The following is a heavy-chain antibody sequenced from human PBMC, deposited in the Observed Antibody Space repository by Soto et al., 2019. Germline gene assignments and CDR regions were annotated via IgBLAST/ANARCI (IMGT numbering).Heavy chain of an antibody. CDR1: GYSFTSYW. V-gene: IGHV5-51*01. Sequence: GESLKISCKGSGYSFTSYWIGWVRQMPGKGLEWMGIIYPGDSDTRYSPSFQGQVTISADKSISTAYLQWSSLKASDTAMYYCAISSARGAVAGTDAFDIWGQGTMVTVSS. D-gene: IGHD6-19*01. CDR2: IYPGDSDT. J-gene: IGHJ3*02. CDR3: AISSARGAVAGTDAFDI.